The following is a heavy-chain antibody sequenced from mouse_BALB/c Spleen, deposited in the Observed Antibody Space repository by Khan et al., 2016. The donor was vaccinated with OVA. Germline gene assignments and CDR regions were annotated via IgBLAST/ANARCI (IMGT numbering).Heavy chain of an antibody. CDR2: ISYSGCT. Sequence: EVQLQESGPGLVKPSQSLSLTCTVTGYSITSGYGWNWIRQFPGNKLEWLGYISYSGCTNYNPYLKSRISITRDTSMNQFFLLLNSVTTEDTATYYCARKASIKYWGQGSTLTVSS. CDR3: ARKASIKY. CDR1: GYSITSGYG. D-gene: IGHD2-10*02. V-gene: IGHV3-2*02. J-gene: IGHJ2*01.